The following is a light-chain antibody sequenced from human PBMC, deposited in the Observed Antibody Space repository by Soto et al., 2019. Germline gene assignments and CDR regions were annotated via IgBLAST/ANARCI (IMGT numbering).Light chain of an antibody. CDR2: RNN. CDR1: TPNIGSNY. J-gene: IGLJ3*02. V-gene: IGLV1-47*01. Sequence: QSGLTQPPSASGTPGQRVIISCSGKTPNIGSNYVYWYRHLPGTAPQLLIYRNNQRPSGVSDRFSGSKSRTSASLAISGLRSEDEADYSCASWDDSLSGRVFGGGTKLTVL. CDR3: ASWDDSLSGRV.